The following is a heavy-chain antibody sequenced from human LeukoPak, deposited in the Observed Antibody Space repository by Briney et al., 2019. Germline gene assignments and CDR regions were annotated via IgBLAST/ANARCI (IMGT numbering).Heavy chain of an antibody. CDR1: GFTFSSYG. J-gene: IGHJ4*02. CDR2: IWYDGSNK. Sequence: GGSLRLSCAASGFTFSSYGMHWVRQAPGKGLEWVAVIWYDGSNKYYADSVKGRFTISRDNSKNTLYLQMNSLRAEDTAVYYCTRGYTYYYGSGIPRDYFDYWGQGTLVTVSS. V-gene: IGHV3-33*01. D-gene: IGHD3-10*01. CDR3: TRGYTYYYGSGIPRDYFDY.